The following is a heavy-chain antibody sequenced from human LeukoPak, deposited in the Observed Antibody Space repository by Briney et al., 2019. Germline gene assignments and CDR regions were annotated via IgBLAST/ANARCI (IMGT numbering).Heavy chain of an antibody. CDR3: ARKDSSGWSMTFDI. J-gene: IGHJ3*02. Sequence: SVKVSCKACGGTFSSYAISWVRQAPGQGLEWMGGIIPIFGTANYAQKFQGRVTITTDESTSTAYMELSSLRSEDTAVYYCARKDSSGWSMTFDIWGQGTMVTVSS. D-gene: IGHD6-19*01. CDR1: GGTFSSYA. V-gene: IGHV1-69*05. CDR2: IIPIFGTA.